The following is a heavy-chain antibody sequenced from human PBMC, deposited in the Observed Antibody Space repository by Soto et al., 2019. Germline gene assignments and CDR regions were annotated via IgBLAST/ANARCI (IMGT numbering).Heavy chain of an antibody. Sequence: QVQLQESGPGLVRPSQTLSLTCTVSGASISSDGYYWGWIRQHPGKGLEYIASMYYSGSTYYNPSLRSRVTMSAVASKNQLSLKLRSVAAANTAVYSCARRRQTVTSRFDFWGQGALVTVSS. CDR3: ARRRQTVTSRFDF. D-gene: IGHD4-17*01. CDR2: MYYSGST. V-gene: IGHV4-31*03. J-gene: IGHJ4*02. CDR1: GASISSDGYY.